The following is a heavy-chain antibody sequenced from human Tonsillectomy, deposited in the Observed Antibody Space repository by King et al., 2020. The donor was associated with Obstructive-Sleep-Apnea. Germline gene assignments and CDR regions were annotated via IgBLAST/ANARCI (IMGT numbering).Heavy chain of an antibody. D-gene: IGHD2-2*01. J-gene: IGHJ4*02. CDR1: GGSITIGTYY. V-gene: IGHV4-31*03. CDR2: LFHTGST. Sequence: VQLQESGPGLVKPSQTLSLTCTVSGGSITIGTYYWNWIRQLPGKGLEWIGYLFHTGSTYYNPSLKSRISMSVDTSKNQFSLNLNSVTAADTAIYYCARLPVAEGKFDFWGQGRLVTVSS. CDR3: ARLPVAEGKFDF.